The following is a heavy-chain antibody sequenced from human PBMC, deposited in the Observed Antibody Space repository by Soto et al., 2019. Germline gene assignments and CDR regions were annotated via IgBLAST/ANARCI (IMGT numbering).Heavy chain of an antibody. V-gene: IGHV3-21*01. D-gene: IGHD1-7*01. CDR1: GFTFSSYS. CDR2: ISSSSSYI. Sequence: EVQLVESGGGLVKPGGSQRLSCAASGFTFSSYSMNWVRQAPGKGLEWVSSISSSSSYIYYADSVKGRFTISRDNAKNSLYLQMNSLRAEDTAVYYCAREGYNWNYKGDYWGQGTLVTVSS. CDR3: AREGYNWNYKGDY. J-gene: IGHJ4*02.